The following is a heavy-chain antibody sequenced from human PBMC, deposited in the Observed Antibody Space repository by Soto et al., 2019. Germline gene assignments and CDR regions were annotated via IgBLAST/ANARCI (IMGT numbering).Heavy chain of an antibody. CDR3: ARDVYDYTGGSYDTRSGAS. CDR2: IKQDGSEK. J-gene: IGHJ5*02. CDR1: GFTVSRYW. Sequence: EVPLVESGGGLVQPGGSMRLSCAASGFTVSRYWMSWVRQAPGKGLEWVSNIKQDGSEKYYVDSVKDRFTISRDNAKNSVTLQINSLRAEDTAVYYCARDVYDYTGGSYDTRSGASWGPGTLVTVS. V-gene: IGHV3-7*01. D-gene: IGHD3-16*01.